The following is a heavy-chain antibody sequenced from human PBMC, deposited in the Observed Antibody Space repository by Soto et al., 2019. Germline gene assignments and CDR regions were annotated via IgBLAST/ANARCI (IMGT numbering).Heavy chain of an antibody. V-gene: IGHV1-69*02. Sequence: GASVKVSCKASGGTFSSYTISWVRQAPGQGLEWMGRIIPILGIANYAQKFQGRVTITADKSTSTAYMELSSLRSEDTAVYYCAFSLGTPYYYYYYGMDVWGQGTTVTVSS. J-gene: IGHJ6*02. CDR2: IIPILGIA. D-gene: IGHD7-27*01. CDR1: GGTFSSYT. CDR3: AFSLGTPYYYYYYGMDV.